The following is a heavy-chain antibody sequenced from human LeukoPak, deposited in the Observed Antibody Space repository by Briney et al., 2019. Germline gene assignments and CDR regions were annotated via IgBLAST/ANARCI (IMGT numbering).Heavy chain of an antibody. CDR1: GFTFNSYS. Sequence: GGSLRLSCAASGFTFNSYSMHWVRQAPGKGLEWVTAISDDETYKFYADSVKGRFTISRDNSKNTLYLQMSSLRAEDTAVYYCAQQRTLWQQLLDYWGQGTLVTVSS. CDR3: AQQRTLWQQLLDY. V-gene: IGHV3-30-3*01. D-gene: IGHD6-13*01. J-gene: IGHJ4*02. CDR2: ISDDETYK.